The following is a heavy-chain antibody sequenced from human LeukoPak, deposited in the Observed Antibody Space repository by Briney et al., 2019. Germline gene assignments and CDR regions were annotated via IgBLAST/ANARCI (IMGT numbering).Heavy chain of an antibody. Sequence: GGSLRLSCAASGFTFSSYAMSWVRQAPGKGLEWVSAISGGGGSTYYADSVKGRFTISRDNSKNTLYLQMNSLRAEDAAVYYCAKDYSGYDANSDYWGQGTLVTVSS. CDR2: ISGGGGST. CDR3: AKDYSGYDANSDY. CDR1: GFTFSSYA. D-gene: IGHD5-12*01. V-gene: IGHV3-23*01. J-gene: IGHJ4*02.